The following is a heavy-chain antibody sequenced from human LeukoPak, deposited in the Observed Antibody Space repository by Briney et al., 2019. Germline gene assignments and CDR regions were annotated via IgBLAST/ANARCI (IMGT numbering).Heavy chain of an antibody. V-gene: IGHV1-8*01. CDR3: ARAGIAVAGQAEYFQH. Sequence: ASVKVSCKASGYTFTSYDINWVRQATGQGLEWMGWMNPNSGNTGYAQKFQGRVTMTRNTSISTAHMELSSLRSEDTAVYYCARAGIAVAGQAEYFQHWGQGTLVTVSS. J-gene: IGHJ1*01. CDR1: GYTFTSYD. D-gene: IGHD6-19*01. CDR2: MNPNSGNT.